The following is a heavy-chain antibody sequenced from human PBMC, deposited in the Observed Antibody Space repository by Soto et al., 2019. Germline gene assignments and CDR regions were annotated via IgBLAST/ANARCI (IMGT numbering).Heavy chain of an antibody. CDR1: GFTFSNYS. J-gene: IGHJ5*01. D-gene: IGHD6-19*01. CDR3: ARGLSSGWFDY. CDR2: ISSTSKYI. V-gene: IGHV3-21*01. Sequence: EVQLVESGGGLVKPGGSLRVSCAASGFTFSNYSMNWVRQAPGKGLEWVSSISSTSKYIYYADSVKGRFTISRDNAKKSLYLQMNSRRAEETAVYYCARGLSSGWFDYWGQGTLVTVSA.